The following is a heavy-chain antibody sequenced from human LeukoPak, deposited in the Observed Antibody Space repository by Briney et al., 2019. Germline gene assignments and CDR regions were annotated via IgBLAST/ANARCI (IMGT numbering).Heavy chain of an antibody. Sequence: SVKVSCKASGGTFSSYAISWVRQAPGQGLEWMGRIIPILGIANYAQKFQGRVTITADKSTSTAYMELSSLRCEGPAVFYCAVRTRGWGGGHYFDYWGQGTLVTVSS. J-gene: IGHJ4*02. D-gene: IGHD3-16*01. CDR2: IIPILGIA. CDR3: AVRTRGWGGGHYFDY. V-gene: IGHV1-69*04. CDR1: GGTFSSYA.